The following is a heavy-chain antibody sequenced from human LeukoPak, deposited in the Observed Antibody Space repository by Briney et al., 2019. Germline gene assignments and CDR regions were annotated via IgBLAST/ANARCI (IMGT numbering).Heavy chain of an antibody. CDR2: INTIGNTI. CDR3: AREGFYSGYDR. D-gene: IGHD5-12*01. V-gene: IGHV3-48*02. Sequence: GGSLRLSCAASGFTFRSYSMSWVRQAPGKGLEWVSYINTIGNTISYADSVKDRFTISRDNAKNSLSLQMNGLRDDDSAVYYCAREGFYSGYDRWGQGTLVTVSS. CDR1: GFTFRSYS. J-gene: IGHJ4*02.